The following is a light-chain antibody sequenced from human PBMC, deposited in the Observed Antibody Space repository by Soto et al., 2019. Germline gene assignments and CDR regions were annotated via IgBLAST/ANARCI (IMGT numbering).Light chain of an antibody. J-gene: IGKJ4*01. CDR1: QSIDTY. CDR3: QQTYTSPLT. CDR2: AAS. V-gene: IGKV1-39*01. Sequence: DIQMTQCPSSLSASIGDRVTITCRASQSIDTYLNWYQQNLGKAPNLLIYAASTLQSGVPSRFTGSGSGTDFTLTISSLQPEDFATYYCQQTYTSPLTFGGGTKVDNK.